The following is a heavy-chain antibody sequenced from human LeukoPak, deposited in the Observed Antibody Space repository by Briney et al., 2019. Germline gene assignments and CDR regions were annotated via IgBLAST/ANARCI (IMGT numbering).Heavy chain of an antibody. D-gene: IGHD2-15*01. Sequence: GGSLRLSCAASGFTFSSYAMSRVRQAPGKGLEWVSAISGSGGSTYYADSVKGRFTISRDNSKNTLYLQMNSLRAEDTAVYYCAKDRFRLVAATCFDYWGQGTLVTVSS. J-gene: IGHJ4*02. CDR2: ISGSGGST. CDR3: AKDRFRLVAATCFDY. CDR1: GFTFSSYA. V-gene: IGHV3-23*01.